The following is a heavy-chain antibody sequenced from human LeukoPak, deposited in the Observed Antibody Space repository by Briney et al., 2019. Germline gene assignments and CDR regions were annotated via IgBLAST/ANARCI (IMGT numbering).Heavy chain of an antibody. CDR1: GFTFTTYW. V-gene: IGHV3-7*03. CDR2: INQDGTEK. D-gene: IGHD4/OR15-4a*01. Sequence: PGGSLRLSCAASGFTFTTYWMSWVRQLPGKGLEWVANINQDGTEKYYVDSVKGRFTISRDNSKNTLYLQMNSLRAEDTAVYYCARRAGAYSHPYDCCGQGTLVTVSS. CDR3: ARRAGAYSHPYDC. J-gene: IGHJ4*02.